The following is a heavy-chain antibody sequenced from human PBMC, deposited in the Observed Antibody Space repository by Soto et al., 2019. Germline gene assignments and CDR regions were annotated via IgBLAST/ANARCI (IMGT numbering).Heavy chain of an antibody. D-gene: IGHD2-2*01. J-gene: IGHJ6*02. Sequence: SETLSLTCTVSGGSISSYYWSWIRQPPGKGLEWIGYIYYSGSTNYNPSLESRVTISVDTSKNQFSLKLSSVTAADTAVYYCAAATLPGARFYGMDVWGQGSTVTVSS. CDR1: GGSISSYY. CDR3: AAATLPGARFYGMDV. V-gene: IGHV4-59*01. CDR2: IYYSGST.